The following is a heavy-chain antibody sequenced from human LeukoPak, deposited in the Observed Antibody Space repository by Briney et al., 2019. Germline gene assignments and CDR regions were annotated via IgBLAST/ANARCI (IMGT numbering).Heavy chain of an antibody. CDR1: GFTFSRYS. J-gene: IGHJ5*02. V-gene: IGHV3-21*01. CDR2: ISISSNYI. Sequence: GGSLRLSCAASGFTFSRYSMNGVRQAPGKGLEWVSSISISSNYIYYTDSVKGRFTISRDNAKNSLYLQMNSLRAEDTAVYYCARGRPMWEKTKENSFDPWGQGTLVTVSS. D-gene: IGHD1-26*01. CDR3: ARGRPMWEKTKENSFDP.